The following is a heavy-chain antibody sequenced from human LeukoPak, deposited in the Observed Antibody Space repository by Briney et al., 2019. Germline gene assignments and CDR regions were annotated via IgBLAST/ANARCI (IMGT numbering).Heavy chain of an antibody. J-gene: IGHJ4*02. Sequence: PGGSLRLSCAASGFTFSSYAMSWVRQAPGKRLEWVSAISARGGSTYYADSVKGRFTISRDNSKNTLYLQMNSLRAEDTAVYYCAKVGEPYGSGSYYVDYWGQGTLVTVSS. CDR2: ISARGGST. CDR1: GFTFSSYA. D-gene: IGHD3-10*01. CDR3: AKVGEPYGSGSYYVDY. V-gene: IGHV3-23*01.